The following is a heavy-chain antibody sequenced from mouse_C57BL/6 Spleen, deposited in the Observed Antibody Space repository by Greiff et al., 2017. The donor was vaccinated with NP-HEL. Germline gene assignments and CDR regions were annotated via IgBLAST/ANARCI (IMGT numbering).Heavy chain of an antibody. CDR1: GYTFTEYT. CDR2: FYPGSGSI. J-gene: IGHJ4*01. D-gene: IGHD1-1*01. Sequence: VQRVESGAELVKPGASVKLSCKASGYTFTEYTIHWVKQRPGQGLEWIGWFYPGSGSIKYNEKFKDKATLTADKSSSTGYMELSRLTSEDSAVYVCARHENYYGSFYAMDYWGQGTSVTVSS. V-gene: IGHV1-62-2*01. CDR3: ARHENYYGSFYAMDY.